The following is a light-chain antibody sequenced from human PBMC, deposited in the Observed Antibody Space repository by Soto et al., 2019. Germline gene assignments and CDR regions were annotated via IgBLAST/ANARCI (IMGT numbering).Light chain of an antibody. J-gene: IGKJ4*01. CDR3: QQSYSTPPT. CDR2: TTS. V-gene: IGKV1-39*01. CDR1: QSISNS. Sequence: DIPMTQSPSSLSASVGDRVTITCRASQSISNSLNWYQQKPGKAPDLLIYTTSSLQSGVPSRFSGSGSGTDFTLTISSLQPEDFATYYCQQSYSTPPTFGGGTNVDIK.